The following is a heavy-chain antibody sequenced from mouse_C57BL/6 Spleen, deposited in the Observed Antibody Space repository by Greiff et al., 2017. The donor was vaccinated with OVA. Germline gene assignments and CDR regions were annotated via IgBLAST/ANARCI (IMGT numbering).Heavy chain of an antibody. CDR1: GFTFSDYG. J-gene: IGHJ1*03. V-gene: IGHV5-17*01. CDR2: ISSGSSTI. Sequence: EVKLMESGGGLVKPGGSLKLSCAASGFTFSDYGMHWVRQAPEKGLEWVAYISSGSSTIYYADTVKGRFTISRDNAKNTLFLQMTSLRSEDTAMYYCARRYYYGSSYRYFDVWGTGTTVTVSS. CDR3: ARRYYYGSSYRYFDV. D-gene: IGHD1-1*01.